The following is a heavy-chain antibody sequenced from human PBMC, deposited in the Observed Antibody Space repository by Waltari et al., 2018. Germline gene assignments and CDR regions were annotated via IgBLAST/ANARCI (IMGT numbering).Heavy chain of an antibody. J-gene: IGHJ6*03. CDR2: FVPEDGET. CDR3: GTYSSDYLSYYFMDV. Sequence: EVQLVQSGAEVKKPGATVKISCKVSGDTFTDYYIHWVQQAPGKGPEWMGLFVPEDGETIHAEKFQDRVTLTADTSTATAYMELSSLRSEDTAVYYCGTYSSDYLSYYFMDVWGKGTTVTVSS. D-gene: IGHD3-22*01. CDR1: GDTFTDYY. V-gene: IGHV1-69-2*01.